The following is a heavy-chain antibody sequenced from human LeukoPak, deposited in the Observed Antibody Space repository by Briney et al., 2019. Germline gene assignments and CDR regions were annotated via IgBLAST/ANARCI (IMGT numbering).Heavy chain of an antibody. CDR1: GFTFSSYA. CDR2: ISGSGGST. D-gene: IGHD3-10*01. Sequence: GGSLRLSCAASGFTFSSYAMSWVRQAPGKGLEWISAISGSGGSTYYADSVKGRFTISRDNSKNTLYLQMNSLRAEDTAVYYCAKGRYGSGSYQFDYWGQGTLVTVSS. CDR3: AKGRYGSGSYQFDY. J-gene: IGHJ4*02. V-gene: IGHV3-23*01.